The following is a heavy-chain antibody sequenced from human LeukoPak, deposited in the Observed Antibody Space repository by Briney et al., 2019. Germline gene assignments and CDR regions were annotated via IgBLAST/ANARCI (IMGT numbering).Heavy chain of an antibody. Sequence: GGSLRLSCAASGFTFSSYAMSWVRQAPGKGLEWVSAISGSRGSTYYADSVKGRFTISRDNSKNTLYLQMNSLRPEDTAVYYCAKTKSSGPAGDYFDYWGQGTLVTVSS. D-gene: IGHD3-22*01. J-gene: IGHJ4*02. CDR2: ISGSRGST. CDR1: GFTFSSYA. CDR3: AKTKSSGPAGDYFDY. V-gene: IGHV3-23*01.